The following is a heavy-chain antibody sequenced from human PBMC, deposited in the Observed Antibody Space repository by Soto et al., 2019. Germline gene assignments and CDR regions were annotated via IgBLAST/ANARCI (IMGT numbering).Heavy chain of an antibody. CDR3: ARAIVGGATPLMAFDI. CDR1: GYTFTGYY. J-gene: IGHJ3*02. D-gene: IGHD1-26*01. Sequence: ASVKVSCKASGYTFTGYYMHWVLQAPGQGLEWMGWINPNSGGTNYAQKFQGWVTMTRDTSISTAYMELSRLRSDDTAVYYCARAIVGGATPLMAFDIWGQGTMVTVSS. V-gene: IGHV1-2*04. CDR2: INPNSGGT.